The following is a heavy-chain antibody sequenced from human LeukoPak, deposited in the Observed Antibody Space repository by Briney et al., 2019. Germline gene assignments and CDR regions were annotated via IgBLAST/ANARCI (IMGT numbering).Heavy chain of an antibody. CDR2: VNPNTGGT. CDR3: VREAGPPD. J-gene: IGHJ4*02. V-gene: IGHV1-2*02. CDR1: GYSFTGYY. Sequence: GASVKIPCKACGYSFTGYYINWVRQAPGQAPEWVGWVNPNTGGTRYAQKFQGRVTMTRDTSITTAFMELRGLTFDDTAVFYCVREAGPPDWGQGTLVTVSS.